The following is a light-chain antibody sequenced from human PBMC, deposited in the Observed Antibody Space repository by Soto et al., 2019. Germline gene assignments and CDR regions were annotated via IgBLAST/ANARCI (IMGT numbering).Light chain of an antibody. Sequence: MAQSPSTLSVSPGGRATLSCRASQAISDNLAWYQHKPGQPPRLLIYDASKRATGIPARFSGRGSGTDFTLTISSLEPEDFAVYYCQHRSDWPLTFGGGTKVDI. CDR2: DAS. V-gene: IGKV3-11*01. CDR1: QAISDN. J-gene: IGKJ4*01. CDR3: QHRSDWPLT.